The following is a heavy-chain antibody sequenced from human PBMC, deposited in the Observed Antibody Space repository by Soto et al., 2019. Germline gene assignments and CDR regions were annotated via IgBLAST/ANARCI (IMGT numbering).Heavy chain of an antibody. CDR3: ARASGYSSFIGGPGWFDP. Sequence: EVQLVESGGGLIQPGGSLRLSCAASGFTVSSNYMSWVRQAPGKGLEWVSVIYSGGSTYYADSVKGRFTISRDNSKNTLYLQRSSLRAEDTAVYYCARASGYSSFIGGPGWFDPWGQGTLVTVSS. D-gene: IGHD6-19*01. CDR1: GFTVSSNY. V-gene: IGHV3-53*01. J-gene: IGHJ5*02. CDR2: IYSGGST.